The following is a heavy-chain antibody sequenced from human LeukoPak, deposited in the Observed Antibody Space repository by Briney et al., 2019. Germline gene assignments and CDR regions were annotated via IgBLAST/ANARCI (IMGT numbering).Heavy chain of an antibody. Sequence: ASVKVSCKASGYTFTGYYMHWVRQAPGQGLEWMGRINPNSGGTNYAQKFQGRVTMTRDTSISTAYMELSRLRSDDTAVYYCARDQTDYSNYGPHHYGMDVWGQGTTVTVSS. D-gene: IGHD4-11*01. CDR1: GYTFTGYY. J-gene: IGHJ6*02. CDR2: INPNSGGT. CDR3: ARDQTDYSNYGPHHYGMDV. V-gene: IGHV1-2*06.